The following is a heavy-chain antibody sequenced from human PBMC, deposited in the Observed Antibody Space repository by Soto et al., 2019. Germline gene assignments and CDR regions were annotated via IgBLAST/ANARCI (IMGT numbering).Heavy chain of an antibody. CDR1: GYTFTTYG. Sequence: QVQLVQSGAEVKKPGASVKVSCKAAGYTFTTYGVSWVRQAPGQGLEWVGWISAYNDHTNYAQKLQGRVTMTTDTTTSTAYMERRILRADDTAVYYVARGTYFDYWGQGTLVTVSS. D-gene: IGHD1-1*01. J-gene: IGHJ4*02. V-gene: IGHV1-18*01. CDR2: ISAYNDHT. CDR3: ARGTYFDY.